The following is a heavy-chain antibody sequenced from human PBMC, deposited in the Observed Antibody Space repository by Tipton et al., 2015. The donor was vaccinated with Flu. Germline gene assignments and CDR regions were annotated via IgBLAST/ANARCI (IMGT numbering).Heavy chain of an antibody. CDR1: GGSISSYY. Sequence: TLSLTCTVSGGSISSYYWSWIRQPPGKGLEWIGYIYYSGSTNYNPSLKSRVTISVDTSKNQFSLKLSSVTAADTAVYYCARVIGSGWYVNYYYYYGMDVWGQGTPVTVSS. CDR2: IYYSGST. D-gene: IGHD6-19*01. V-gene: IGHV4-59*01. J-gene: IGHJ6*02. CDR3: ARVIGSGWYVNYYYYYGMDV.